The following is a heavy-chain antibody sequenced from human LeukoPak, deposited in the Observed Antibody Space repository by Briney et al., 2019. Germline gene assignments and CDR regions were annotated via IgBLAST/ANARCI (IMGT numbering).Heavy chain of an antibody. V-gene: IGHV4-59*12. Sequence: ESSETLSLTCTVSGGSISSYYWSWIRQPPGKGLEWIGYIYYSGSTNYNPSLKSRVTISVDTSKNQFSLKLSSVTAADTAVYYCARGIVVVPAALDYWGQGTLVTVSS. CDR1: GGSISSYY. CDR3: ARGIVVVPAALDY. CDR2: IYYSGST. J-gene: IGHJ4*02. D-gene: IGHD2-2*01.